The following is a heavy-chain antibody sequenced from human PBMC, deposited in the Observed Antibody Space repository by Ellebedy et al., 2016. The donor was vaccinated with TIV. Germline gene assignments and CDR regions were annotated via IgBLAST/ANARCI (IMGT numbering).Heavy chain of an antibody. CDR2: ISGSGGST. D-gene: IGHD3-3*01. J-gene: IGHJ5*02. CDR1: GFTFSSYA. V-gene: IGHV3-23*01. CDR3: AKDGAPPSLTIFGVVISGGWFDP. Sequence: GGSLRLSXAASGFTFSSYAMSWVRQAPGKGLEWVSAISGSGGSTYYADSVKGRFTISRDNSKNTLYLQMNSLRAEDTAVYYCAKDGAPPSLTIFGVVISGGWFDPWGQGTLVTVSS.